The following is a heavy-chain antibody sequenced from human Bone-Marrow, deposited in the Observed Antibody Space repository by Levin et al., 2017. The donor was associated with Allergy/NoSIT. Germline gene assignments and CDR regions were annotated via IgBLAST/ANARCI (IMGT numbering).Heavy chain of an antibody. CDR1: GGSISSYY. J-gene: IGHJ4*02. CDR3: ARSSPGYSYYFDY. CDR2: IYYSGST. V-gene: IGHV4-59*01. Sequence: SQTLSLTCTVSGGSISSYYWSWIRQPPGKGLEWIGYIYYSGSTNYNPSLKSRVTISVDTSKNQFSLKLSSVTAADMAVYYCARSSPGYSYYFDYWGQGTLVTVSS. D-gene: IGHD3-9*01.